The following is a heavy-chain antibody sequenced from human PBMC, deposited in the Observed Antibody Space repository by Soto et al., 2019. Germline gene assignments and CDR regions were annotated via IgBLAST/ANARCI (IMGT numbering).Heavy chain of an antibody. V-gene: IGHV3-23*01. D-gene: IGHD3-9*01. CDR2: ISGSGGST. Sequence: GESLRLSCAASGFTFSSYAMSWVRQAPGKRLEWVSAISGSGGSTYYADSVKGRFTISRDNSKNTLYLQMNSLRAEDTAVYYCAKDYDILTGYYTDVFDYWGQGTLVTVSS. J-gene: IGHJ4*02. CDR1: GFTFSSYA. CDR3: AKDYDILTGYYTDVFDY.